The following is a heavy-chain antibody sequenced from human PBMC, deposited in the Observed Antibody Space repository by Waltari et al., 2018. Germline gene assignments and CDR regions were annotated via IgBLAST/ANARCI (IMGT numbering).Heavy chain of an antibody. J-gene: IGHJ3*02. CDR2: IYSGGST. CDR1: GVTVRGHY. V-gene: IGHV3-53*02. CDR3: ATRAAARKGPDAFDI. Sequence: EVQLVETGGGLIQPGGSLRLYCAAAGVTVRGHYLGCVRPGPGKGLEWVSVIYSGGSTYYADSVKGLFTISRDNSKNTLYLQMNSLRAEDTAVYYCATRAAARKGPDAFDIWGQGTMVTVSS. D-gene: IGHD2-15*01.